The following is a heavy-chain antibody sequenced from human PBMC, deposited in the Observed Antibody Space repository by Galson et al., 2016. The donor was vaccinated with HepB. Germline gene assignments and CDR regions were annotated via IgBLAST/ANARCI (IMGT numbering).Heavy chain of an antibody. CDR1: GDSVSSNSAA. V-gene: IGHV6-1*01. J-gene: IGHJ6*01. Sequence: CAIPGDSVSSNSAAWNWIRQSPSRGLEWLGRTFYSSNWYNDYAVSVKSRISIKPDTSKNQFSLHLNSVTPEDTAVYYCARGYNLNFVMDVWGQGTTVTVSS. D-gene: IGHD1-1*01. CDR3: ARGYNLNFVMDV. CDR2: TFYSSNWYN.